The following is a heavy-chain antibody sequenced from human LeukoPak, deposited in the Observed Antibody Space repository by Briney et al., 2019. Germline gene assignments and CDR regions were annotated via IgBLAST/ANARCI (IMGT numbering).Heavy chain of an antibody. CDR3: ARRGLVAGFLEY. J-gene: IGHJ4*02. CDR1: GGSISSGSYY. D-gene: IGHD6-19*01. Sequence: SETLSLTCTVSGGSISSGSYYWSWIRQHPGKGLEWIGYIYYSGSTYYNPSLKSRLTISTDTSKNQFSLKLSSVTAADTAVYYCARRGLVAGFLEYWGQGTLVTVSS. V-gene: IGHV4-31*03. CDR2: IYYSGST.